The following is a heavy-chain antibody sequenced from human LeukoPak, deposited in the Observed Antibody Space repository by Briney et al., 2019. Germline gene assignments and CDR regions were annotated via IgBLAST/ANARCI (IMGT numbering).Heavy chain of an antibody. CDR1: GFTFSSHW. V-gene: IGHV3-7*01. D-gene: IGHD4-11*01. Sequence: GGSLRLSCAASGFTFSSHWMHWVRQAPGKGLEWVANIKQDGSEKYYVDSVKGRFTISRDNAKNSLYLQMDSLRAEDTAVYYCARGLTTVTVKDYFDYWGQGTLVTVSS. CDR3: ARGLTTVTVKDYFDY. J-gene: IGHJ4*02. CDR2: IKQDGSEK.